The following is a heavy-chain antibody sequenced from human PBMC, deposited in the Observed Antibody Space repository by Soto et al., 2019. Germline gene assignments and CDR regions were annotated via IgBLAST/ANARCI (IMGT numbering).Heavy chain of an antibody. CDR2: ISSSSSYI. V-gene: IGHV3-21*01. D-gene: IGHD5-12*01. CDR1: GFTFSSYS. CDR3: AREHSGYDSNYMDV. Sequence: GGSLRLSCAASGFTFSSYSMNWVRQAPGKGLEWVSSISSSSSYIYYADSVKGRFTISRDNAKNSLYLQMNSLRAEDTAVYYCAREHSGYDSNYMDVWGKGTTVTVSS. J-gene: IGHJ6*03.